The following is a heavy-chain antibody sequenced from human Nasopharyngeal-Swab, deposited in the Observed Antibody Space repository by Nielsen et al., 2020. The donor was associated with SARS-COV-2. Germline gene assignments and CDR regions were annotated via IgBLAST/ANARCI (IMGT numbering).Heavy chain of an antibody. V-gene: IGHV3-7*01. CDR2: IKQDASEM. D-gene: IGHD3-3*01. CDR1: GFTFSGYW. Sequence: GESLKISCAASGFTFSGYWMSRVRQVPGKGPEWVANIKQDASEMYYVDSVKGRFTISRDNAKSSLFLQMNSLRAEDTAVYFCARGRPLGGYYFGYFDYWGQGTLVTVSS. J-gene: IGHJ4*02. CDR3: ARGRPLGGYYFGYFDY.